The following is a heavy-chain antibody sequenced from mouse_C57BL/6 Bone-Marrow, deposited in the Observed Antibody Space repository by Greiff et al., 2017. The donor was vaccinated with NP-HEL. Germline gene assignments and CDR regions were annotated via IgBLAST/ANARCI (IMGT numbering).Heavy chain of an antibody. D-gene: IGHD1-1*01. J-gene: IGHJ2*01. Sequence: EVKLQESGPGLVKPSQSLSLTCSVTGYSITSGYYWNWIRQFPGNKLEWMGYISYDGSNNYNPSLKNRISITRDTSKNQFFLKLNSVTTEDTATYYCARDPYYYGSSYDYWGQGTTLTVSS. CDR1: GYSITSGYY. CDR3: ARDPYYYGSSYDY. CDR2: ISYDGSN. V-gene: IGHV3-6*01.